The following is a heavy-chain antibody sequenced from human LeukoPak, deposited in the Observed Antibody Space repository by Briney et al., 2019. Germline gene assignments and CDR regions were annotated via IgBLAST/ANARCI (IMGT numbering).Heavy chain of an antibody. CDR3: ARESPAFDY. V-gene: IGHV3-23*01. Sequence: PGASLRLSCVDSGFTFSSFAMSWVRQAPGKGLEWVSTISSSGSTTYYVDPVKGRFTISRDNSRNTLYLQMNSLRGEDTAVYYCARESPAFDYWGQGTLVTVS. CDR1: GFTFSSFA. J-gene: IGHJ4*02. CDR2: ISSSGSTT.